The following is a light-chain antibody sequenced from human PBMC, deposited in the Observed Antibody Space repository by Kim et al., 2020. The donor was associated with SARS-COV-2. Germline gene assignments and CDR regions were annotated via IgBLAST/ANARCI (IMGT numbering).Light chain of an antibody. CDR2: EVS. J-gene: IGKJ1*01. CDR1: QSLLHGDGKTF. CDR3: MQTLEIPPT. V-gene: IGKV2D-29*02. Sequence: EIAMTQTPLSLSVIPGQPASISCKSSQSLLHGDGKTFLYWYVQKPGQSPQLLIHEVSKRFSGVPDRFTGSGSGTDFTLKISRVEAEDVGVYYCMQTLEIPPTFGQGTKVDIK.